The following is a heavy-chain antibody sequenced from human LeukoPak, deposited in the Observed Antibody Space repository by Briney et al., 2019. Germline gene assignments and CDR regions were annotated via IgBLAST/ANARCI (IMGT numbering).Heavy chain of an antibody. Sequence: PGGSLRLSCAASGFTFSDYYMSWIRQAPGKGLEWVSYISSSGTTIYYADSVKGRFTISRDNAKNSLYLQMNSLRAEDTAMYYCARVTGYMIEDYFDYWGQGTLVTVSS. D-gene: IGHD3-22*01. CDR2: ISSSGTTI. J-gene: IGHJ4*02. CDR3: ARVTGYMIEDYFDY. V-gene: IGHV3-11*01. CDR1: GFTFSDYY.